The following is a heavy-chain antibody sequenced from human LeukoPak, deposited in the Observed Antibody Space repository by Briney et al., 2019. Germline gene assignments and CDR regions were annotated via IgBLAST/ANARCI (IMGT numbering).Heavy chain of an antibody. CDR3: ARGGSTNILDY. CDR1: GGSISNYY. CDR2: IYSSGST. V-gene: IGHV4-59*01. D-gene: IGHD2-2*01. J-gene: IGHJ4*02. Sequence: SETLSLTCTVSGGSISNYYWSWIPQPPGKGLEWIGYIYSSGSTNYNPSLKSRVTISVDTSKNQFSLKLSSVTAADTAVYYCARGGSTNILDYWGQGTLVTVSS.